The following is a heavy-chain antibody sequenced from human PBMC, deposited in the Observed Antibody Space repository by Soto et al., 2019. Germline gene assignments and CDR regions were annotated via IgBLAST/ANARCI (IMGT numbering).Heavy chain of an antibody. CDR2: IGGGGTDT. Sequence: DVQLLESGGGLVQPGGSLTLSCAASRFTLSDFAMSWVRQAPGKGLEWVSSIGGGGTDTYYADSVKGRFTIYRDNSKNTLYLQMDSLRDEDTAVYYCAKDAVPYNGKWDWFDSWGQGTLVIVS. D-gene: IGHD1-20*01. V-gene: IGHV3-23*01. CDR1: RFTLSDFA. J-gene: IGHJ5*01. CDR3: AKDAVPYNGKWDWFDS.